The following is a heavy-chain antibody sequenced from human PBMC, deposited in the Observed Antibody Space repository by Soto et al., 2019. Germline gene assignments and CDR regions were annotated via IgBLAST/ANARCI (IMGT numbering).Heavy chain of an antibody. CDR1: GDSVSSNTAS. Sequence: SQTLSLTCAISGDSVSSNTASWSWIRQSPSRGLEWLGRTYFRSKWYNDYVVSVKSRIIINPDTSNNQFSLQLNSVTPEDTAVYFCAKGDNLGPKTGYAFDPWGQGIMVTVS. J-gene: IGHJ5*02. V-gene: IGHV6-1*01. D-gene: IGHD5-12*01. CDR3: AKGDNLGPKTGYAFDP. CDR2: TYFRSKWYN.